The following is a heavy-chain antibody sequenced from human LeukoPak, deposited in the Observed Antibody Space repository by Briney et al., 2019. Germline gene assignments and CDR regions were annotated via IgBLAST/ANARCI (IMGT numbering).Heavy chain of an antibody. D-gene: IGHD1/OR15-1a*01. CDR1: GDSVSRSDSY. CDR3: ARPKQYYFDY. Sequence: PSETLSLTCSVSGDSVSRSDSYWDWIRQPPGKGLEWIGTIYYSGRTYYSPSLKSRVTISVDTSKNQFSLKVTSVTAADTAVYYCARPKQYYFDYWGQGTLVTVSS. V-gene: IGHV4-39*07. J-gene: IGHJ4*02. CDR2: IYYSGRT.